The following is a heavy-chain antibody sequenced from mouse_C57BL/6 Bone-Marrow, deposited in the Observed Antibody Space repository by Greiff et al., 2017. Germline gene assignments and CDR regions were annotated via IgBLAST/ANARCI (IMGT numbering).Heavy chain of an antibody. J-gene: IGHJ4*01. D-gene: IGHD1-1*01. Sequence: VQLQQSGPELVKPGASVKIPCKASGYTFTDYNMDWVKQSHGKSLEWIGDINPNNGGTIYNQKFKGKATLTVDKSSSTAYMELRSLTSEDTAVYYWARWGYGSTYYAMDYWGQGTSVTVSS. V-gene: IGHV1-18*01. CDR2: INPNNGGT. CDR3: ARWGYGSTYYAMDY. CDR1: GYTFTDYN.